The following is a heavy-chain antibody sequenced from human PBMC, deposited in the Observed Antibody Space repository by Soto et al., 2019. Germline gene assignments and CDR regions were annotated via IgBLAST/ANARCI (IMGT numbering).Heavy chain of an antibody. Sequence: SETLSLTCAVSGYSIASGYYWAWIRQSPGKGLEWIGSIYHAGSVYYNPYLNGRVALSMDTSKNHFSLKLTSVTAADTAVYYCARTFDYYGMDVWGQGTTVT. J-gene: IGHJ6*02. CDR1: GYSIASGYY. CDR2: IYHAGSV. CDR3: ARTFDYYGMDV. V-gene: IGHV4-38-2*01.